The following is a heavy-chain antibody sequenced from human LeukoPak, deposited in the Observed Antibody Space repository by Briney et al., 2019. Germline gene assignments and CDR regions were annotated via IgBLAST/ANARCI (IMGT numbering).Heavy chain of an antibody. CDR1: GGSISSYY. D-gene: IGHD2-15*01. CDR2: VHYSGNT. Sequence: SETLSLTCTVSGGSISSYYWSWIRQPPGKGLEWIGYVHYSGNTNYNPSLKSRVAMSVDTSKNQFSLKLISVTAADTAVYYCVGWQLLLFDYWGQGTLVTVSS. CDR3: VGWQLLLFDY. J-gene: IGHJ4*02. V-gene: IGHV4-59*01.